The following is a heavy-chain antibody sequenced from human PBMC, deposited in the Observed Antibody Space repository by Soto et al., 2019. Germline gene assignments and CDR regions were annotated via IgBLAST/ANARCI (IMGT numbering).Heavy chain of an antibody. J-gene: IGHJ6*02. CDR3: ARSMDALGYCSSTSCYRYYYYGMDV. CDR2: ISSSGSTI. D-gene: IGHD2-2*01. V-gene: IGHV3-11*01. CDR1: GFTFSDYY. Sequence: GGSLRLSCAASGFTFSDYYMSWIRQAPGKGLEWVSYISSSGSTIYYADSVKGRFTISRDNAKNSLYLQMNSLRAEDAAVYYCARSMDALGYCSSTSCYRYYYYGMDVWGQGTTVTVSS.